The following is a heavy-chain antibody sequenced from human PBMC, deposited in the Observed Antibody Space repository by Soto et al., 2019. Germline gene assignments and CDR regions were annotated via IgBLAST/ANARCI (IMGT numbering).Heavy chain of an antibody. J-gene: IGHJ4*02. CDR3: ASSLLVGYGLEGESD. D-gene: IGHD5-18*01. V-gene: IGHV1-18*01. Sequence: QVQLVQSGAEVKKPGASVKVSCKASGYTFTSYGISWVRQAPGQGLEWMGWISAYNGNTNYAQKRHGRVTMTTDTATSTAYMELRSLRSDDTAGYYCASSLLVGYGLEGESDWGQGTLVTVSS. CDR2: ISAYNGNT. CDR1: GYTFTSYG.